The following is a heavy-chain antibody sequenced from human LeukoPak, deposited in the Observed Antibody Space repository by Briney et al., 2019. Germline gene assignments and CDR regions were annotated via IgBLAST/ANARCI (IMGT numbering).Heavy chain of an antibody. V-gene: IGHV3-23*01. CDR1: GFTFSSYA. CDR3: AKESYSSGWYAYFDY. Sequence: GGSLRLSCAASGFTFSSYAMSWVRQAPGKGLEWVSAISGSGGSTYYADSVKGRFTISRDNSKNTLYLQMNSLRAEDTAVYYRAKESYSSGWYAYFDYWGQGTLVTVSS. J-gene: IGHJ4*02. D-gene: IGHD6-19*01. CDR2: ISGSGGST.